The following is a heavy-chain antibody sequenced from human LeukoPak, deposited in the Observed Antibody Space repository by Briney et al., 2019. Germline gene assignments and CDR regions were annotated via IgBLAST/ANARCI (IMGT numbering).Heavy chain of an antibody. CDR2: IHRSGST. Sequence: SETLSLTCTVSNSSISSYYWNWIRQTPGKGLEWIGYIHRSGSTNYNPSLESRVTISLDTSKKQFSLKLSSVTAADTAVYYCAREPPLSAPDYWGQGTLVTVSS. V-gene: IGHV4-59*12. D-gene: IGHD6-13*01. CDR3: AREPPLSAPDY. CDR1: NSSISSYY. J-gene: IGHJ4*02.